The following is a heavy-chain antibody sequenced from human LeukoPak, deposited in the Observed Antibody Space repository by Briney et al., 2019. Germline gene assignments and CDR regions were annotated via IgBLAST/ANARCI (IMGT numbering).Heavy chain of an antibody. J-gene: IGHJ4*02. V-gene: IGHV4-59*11. Sequence: SETLSLTCTVSGGSISSHYWSWIRQPPGKGLEWIGYIYYSGSANYNPSPKSRVTISVDTSKNQFSLKLSSVTAADTAVYYCARAGRQLVNFYDYWGQGTLVTVSS. CDR1: GGSISSHY. CDR3: ARAGRQLVNFYDY. CDR2: IYYSGSA. D-gene: IGHD6-13*01.